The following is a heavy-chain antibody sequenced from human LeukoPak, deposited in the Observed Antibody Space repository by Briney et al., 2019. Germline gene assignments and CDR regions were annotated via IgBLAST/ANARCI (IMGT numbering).Heavy chain of an antibody. V-gene: IGHV3-21*01. CDR1: GFTFSNYD. J-gene: IGHJ4*02. CDR3: ATQYYDFWSGYSYTPDY. Sequence: GGSLRLSCAASGFTFSNYDMNWVRQAPGKGLEWVSSISSTSGYIYYADSVKGRFTISRDNAKNSLYLQMNSLRAEDTAVYYCATQYYDFWSGYSYTPDYWGQGTLVTVSS. D-gene: IGHD3-3*01. CDR2: ISSTSGYI.